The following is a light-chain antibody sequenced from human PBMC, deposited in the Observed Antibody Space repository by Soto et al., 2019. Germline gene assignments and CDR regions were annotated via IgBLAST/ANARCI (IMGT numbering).Light chain of an antibody. J-gene: IGKJ4*01. CDR3: QQYNNWPPVT. CDR1: QSVSSN. Sequence: DIVMTQSPATLSVSPGESATLSCRASQSVSSNLAWYQQKPGQAPRLLIYGASTRATGIPARFSGSGSGTEFTLTISSLQSEDFAVYYCQQYNNWPPVTFGGGTKVEIK. CDR2: GAS. V-gene: IGKV3-15*01.